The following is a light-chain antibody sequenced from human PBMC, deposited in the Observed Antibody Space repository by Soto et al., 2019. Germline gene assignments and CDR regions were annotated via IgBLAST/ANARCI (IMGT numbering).Light chain of an antibody. CDR2: DVY. Sequence: QSVLTQPAPVSGSPGQSITISCTGTSSDVGGFNYVSWYQQHPGKAPKLLIFDVYSRPSGISNRFSGSKSGNTVSLTISGLQAEDEADYYCSSYTTSSSYVFGAGTKVTVL. CDR1: SSDVGGFNY. V-gene: IGLV2-14*01. J-gene: IGLJ1*01. CDR3: SSYTTSSSYV.